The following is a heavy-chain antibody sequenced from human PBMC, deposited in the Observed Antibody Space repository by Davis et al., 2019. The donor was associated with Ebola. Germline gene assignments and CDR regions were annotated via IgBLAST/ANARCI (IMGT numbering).Heavy chain of an antibody. CDR2: LGTSADT. V-gene: IGHV3-23*01. D-gene: IGHD3-22*01. CDR1: GFMFSSYV. J-gene: IGHJ5*02. CDR3: AKGNYDSSGYWAYWFDP. Sequence: GESLKISCAASGFMFSSYVMSWVRQAPGKGLEWVSTLGTSADTYYADSVKGRFTISRDNSNNTLYLQMNGLRVEDTAIYYCAKGNYDSSGYWAYWFDPWGQGTLVTVSS.